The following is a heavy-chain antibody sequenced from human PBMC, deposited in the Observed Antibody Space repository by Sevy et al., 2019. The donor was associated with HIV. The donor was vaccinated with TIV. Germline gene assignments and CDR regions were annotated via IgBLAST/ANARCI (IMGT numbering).Heavy chain of an antibody. CDR1: GGTFSSFG. Sequence: ASVKVSCKASGGTFSSFGINWVRQAPGQGLEWLGGIIPILGTGNYAQKFQGRVTVTADESTSTAYMELNSLTSADTAIYYCARAFVGSSGWYGFDYWGQGTLVTVSS. CDR3: ARAFVGSSGWYGFDY. V-gene: IGHV1-69*13. J-gene: IGHJ4*02. CDR2: IIPILGTG. D-gene: IGHD6-19*01.